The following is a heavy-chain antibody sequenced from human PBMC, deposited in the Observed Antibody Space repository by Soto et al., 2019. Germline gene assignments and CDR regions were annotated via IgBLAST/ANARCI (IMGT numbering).Heavy chain of an antibody. J-gene: IGHJ4*02. CDR3: ARVPAIFGVVLSYYFDY. CDR2: ISAYNGNT. V-gene: IGHV1-18*04. CDR1: GYTFTSYG. Sequence: GYTFTSYGISLVRQAPGQGLEWMGWISAYNGNTNYAQKLQGRVTMTTDTSTSTAYMELRSLRSDDTAVYYCARVPAIFGVVLSYYFDYWGQGTLVNVSS. D-gene: IGHD3-3*01.